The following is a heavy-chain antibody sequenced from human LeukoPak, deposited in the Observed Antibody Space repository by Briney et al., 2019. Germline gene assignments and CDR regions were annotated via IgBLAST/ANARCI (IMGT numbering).Heavy chain of an antibody. Sequence: GGSLRLSCAASGFTVNNNYMSWVRQAPGKGLEWVSVIYAGGRIYYTDPVKGRFTISRHNSENTPYLQMNSLRAEDTAVYYCARLQEGAFDIWGQGTMVIVSS. V-gene: IGHV3-53*04. CDR1: GFTVNNNY. CDR2: IYAGGRI. J-gene: IGHJ3*02. CDR3: ARLQEGAFDI.